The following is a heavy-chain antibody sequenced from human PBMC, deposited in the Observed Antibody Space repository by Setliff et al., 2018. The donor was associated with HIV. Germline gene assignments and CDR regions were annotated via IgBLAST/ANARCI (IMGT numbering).Heavy chain of an antibody. D-gene: IGHD5-18*01. CDR1: SGSITSYS. V-gene: IGHV4-59*01. CDR3: ARTRGYSYGTLAGFDY. J-gene: IGHJ4*01. Sequence: KPSETLSLTCTVSSGSITSYSWNWIRKPPGKGLEWIGYISYSGSTNYNPSLESRVAMSVDTSKQQFSLEVSSVTAADTAVYYCARTRGYSYGTLAGFDYWGRGSLVTVSS. CDR2: ISYSGST.